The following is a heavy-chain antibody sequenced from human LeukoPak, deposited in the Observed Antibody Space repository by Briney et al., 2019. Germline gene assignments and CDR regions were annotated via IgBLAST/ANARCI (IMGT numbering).Heavy chain of an antibody. V-gene: IGHV3-23*01. D-gene: IGHD5-12*01. CDR2: ISARGGDT. CDR1: GFTFDDYA. CDR3: AKGDRYSGYDY. J-gene: IGHJ4*02. Sequence: PGGSLRLPCAASGFTFDDYAMNWVRQAPGKGLEWLSDISARGGDTYYADSVKGRFTISRDNSKNTLYLQMNSLRAEDTAVYYCAKGDRYSGYDYWGRGTLVTVSS.